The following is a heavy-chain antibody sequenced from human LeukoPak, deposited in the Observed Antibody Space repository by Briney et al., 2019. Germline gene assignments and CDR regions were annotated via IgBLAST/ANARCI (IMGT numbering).Heavy chain of an antibody. CDR3: ARHYCGGDCPFDY. V-gene: IGHV5-10-1*01. Sequence: GESLKISCKGSGYTFTHFWITWVRQMPGKGLEWMGRIDPSDSYTNYSPSFQGHVTISADKPISTAYLQWSSLKASDTAMYYCARHYCGGDCPFDYWGQGTLVTVSS. J-gene: IGHJ4*02. D-gene: IGHD2-21*02. CDR2: IDPSDSYT. CDR1: GYTFTHFW.